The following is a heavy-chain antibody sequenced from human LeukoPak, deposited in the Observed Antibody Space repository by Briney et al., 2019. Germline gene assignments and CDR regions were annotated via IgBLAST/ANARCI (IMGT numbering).Heavy chain of an antibody. J-gene: IGHJ3*02. CDR3: AREGLAARRGAFDI. D-gene: IGHD6-6*01. CDR2: IYTSGST. CDR1: GGSISRGSYY. Sequence: SETLSLTCTLSGGSISRGSYYCSWIRQPAGKGLEWIGRIYTSGSTNYNPSLKSRVTISIDTSKNQFSLNLKSVNAADTAIYYCAREGLAARRGAFDIWGQGTVVSVSS. V-gene: IGHV4-61*02.